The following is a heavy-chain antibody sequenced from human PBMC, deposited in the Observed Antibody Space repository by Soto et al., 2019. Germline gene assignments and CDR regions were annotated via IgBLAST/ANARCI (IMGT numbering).Heavy chain of an antibody. Sequence: QVQLVQSGAEVKKPGSSVKVSCKASGGTFSSYTMTWVRQAPGQGPEWMGGIIPIFGTTNYAQRFQGRSAITAEVSTRTSYMELISRTSKDTAVSYCAGESAGMAATFDPRGQGTLVTVSS. V-gene: IGHV1-69*01. CDR1: GGTFSSYT. J-gene: IGHJ5*02. D-gene: IGHD1-1*01. CDR2: IIPIFGTT. CDR3: AGESAGMAATFDP.